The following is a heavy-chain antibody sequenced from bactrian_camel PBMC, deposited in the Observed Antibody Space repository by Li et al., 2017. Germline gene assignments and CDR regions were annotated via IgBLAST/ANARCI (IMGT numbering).Heavy chain of an antibody. CDR2: IYEDGTST. J-gene: IGHJ4*01. CDR3: AADPFASTWSASMRAYDSYY. CDR1: GSVFNYHV. D-gene: IGHD4*01. V-gene: IGHV3-2*01. Sequence: HVQLVESGGGSVQTGGSLRLSCAASGSVFNYHVMTWVRQAPGKGLEWVTTIYEDGTSTYYADSVKGRFTISQDNAKNTLFLQMNDLRPEDTGMYYCAADPFASTWSASMRAYDSYYWGQGTQVTVS.